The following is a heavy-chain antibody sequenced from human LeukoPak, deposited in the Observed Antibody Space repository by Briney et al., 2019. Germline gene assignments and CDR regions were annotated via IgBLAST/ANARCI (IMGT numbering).Heavy chain of an antibody. J-gene: IGHJ2*01. CDR3: AASHYPNYLYFDL. CDR1: GGSISSDY. Sequence: PSESLSLTCSVSGGSISSDYWGWIRQPPGKVLGWDGYIHYSGSPSYNPSLKGRVTLAVVPPQNQFSLKRGSVTAAGPALYYGAASHYPNYLYFDLWGSGTLVTVS. V-gene: IGHV4-59*01. D-gene: IGHD3-10*01. CDR2: IHYSGSP.